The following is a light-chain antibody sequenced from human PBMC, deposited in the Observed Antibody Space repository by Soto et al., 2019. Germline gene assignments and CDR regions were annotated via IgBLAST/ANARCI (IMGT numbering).Light chain of an antibody. V-gene: IGKV1-5*01. CDR1: QRISSW. Sequence: DIQMTQSPSTLSASVGDRVTITCRASQRISSWVAWYQQKPGKAPRLLIYDATTMERGVPTRFSGSESGTQFTLTISSLQPDDFATYYCQQYSNSSPWTFGQGTKVDIK. CDR3: QQYSNSSPWT. CDR2: DAT. J-gene: IGKJ1*01.